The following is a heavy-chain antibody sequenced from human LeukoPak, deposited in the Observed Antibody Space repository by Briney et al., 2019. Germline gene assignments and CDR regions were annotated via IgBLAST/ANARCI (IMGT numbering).Heavy chain of an antibody. CDR2: IKQDGSEK. V-gene: IGHV3-7*01. Sequence: GGSLRLSCAASGFTFSSYWMSWVRQAPGKGLEWVANIKQDGSEKYYVDSVKGRFSISRDNAKNSLYLQMNSLRAEDTAVYYCARGGAAADFDYWGQGTLVTVSS. CDR3: ARGGAAADFDY. J-gene: IGHJ4*02. CDR1: GFTFSSYW. D-gene: IGHD6-13*01.